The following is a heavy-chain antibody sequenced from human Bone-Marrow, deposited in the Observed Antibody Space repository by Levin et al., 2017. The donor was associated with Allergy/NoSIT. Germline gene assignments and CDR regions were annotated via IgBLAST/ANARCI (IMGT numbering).Heavy chain of an antibody. CDR2: ISYDGSNK. J-gene: IGHJ4*02. CDR3: AKDFRGNTYPAGY. D-gene: IGHD2-2*02. V-gene: IGHV3-30*18. Sequence: GESLKISCAASGFTFSSYGMHWVRQAPGKGLEWVAVISYDGSNKYYADSVKGRFTISRDNSKNTLYLQMNSLRAEDTAVYYCAKDFRGNTYPAGYWGQGTLVTVSS. CDR1: GFTFSSYG.